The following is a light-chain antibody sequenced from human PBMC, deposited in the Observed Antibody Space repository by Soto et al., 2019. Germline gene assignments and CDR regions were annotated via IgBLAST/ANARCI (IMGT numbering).Light chain of an antibody. Sequence: EIVLTQSPGTLSLSPGERATLSCRASQSVSSNYLGWYQQKPGQAPRLLIYGASSRATGIPDRFSGSGSGTDFTLTIRRLEPEDFVVYYCQQYGSSQITFGQGTRLEIK. CDR2: GAS. J-gene: IGKJ5*01. V-gene: IGKV3-20*01. CDR3: QQYGSSQIT. CDR1: QSVSSNY.